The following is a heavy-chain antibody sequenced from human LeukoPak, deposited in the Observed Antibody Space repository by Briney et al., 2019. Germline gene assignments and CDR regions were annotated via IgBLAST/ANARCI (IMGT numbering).Heavy chain of an antibody. CDR3: AKRGVVIRVFLVGFHKEAYYFDS. Sequence: PGGSLRLSCAVSGITLSNYGMSWARQAPGKGLEWVAGLSGRCGRTHYAESVQGRFTISRDNPKNTLYIQMNSLRAEDSAVYFCAKRGVVIRVFLVGFHKEAYYFDSWGQGALVTVSS. J-gene: IGHJ4*02. CDR1: GITLSNYG. D-gene: IGHD3-10*01. CDR2: LSGRCGRT. V-gene: IGHV3-23*01.